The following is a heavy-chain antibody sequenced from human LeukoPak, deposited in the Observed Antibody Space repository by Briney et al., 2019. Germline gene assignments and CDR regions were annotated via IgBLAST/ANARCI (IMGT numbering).Heavy chain of an antibody. J-gene: IGHJ4*02. Sequence: GGSLRLSCVASGFTFSSYGMHWVRQAPGKGLEWVAFIRYDGSNKYYADSVKGRFTTSRDNSKNTLYLQMNSLRAEDTAVYYCAKDTGGDSDYWGQGTLVTVSS. D-gene: IGHD3-3*01. CDR3: AKDTGGDSDY. CDR2: IRYDGSNK. CDR1: GFTFSSYG. V-gene: IGHV3-30*02.